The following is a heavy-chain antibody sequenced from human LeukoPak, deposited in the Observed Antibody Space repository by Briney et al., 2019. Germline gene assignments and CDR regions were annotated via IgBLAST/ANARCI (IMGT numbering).Heavy chain of an antibody. V-gene: IGHV4-59*01. D-gene: IGHD1-26*01. Sequence: SETLSLTCTVSGGCISSYYWSWIRQPPGKGLEWIGYIYYSGSTNYNPSLKSRVTISVDTSKNQFSLKLSSVTAADTAVYYCARVRWELHPFDYWGQGTLVTVSS. J-gene: IGHJ4*02. CDR2: IYYSGST. CDR1: GGCISSYY. CDR3: ARVRWELHPFDY.